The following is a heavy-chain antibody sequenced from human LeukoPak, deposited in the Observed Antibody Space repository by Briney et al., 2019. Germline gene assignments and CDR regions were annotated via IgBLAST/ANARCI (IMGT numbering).Heavy chain of an antibody. CDR3: ARDVRQHDFWSGPLLYYMDV. V-gene: IGHV4-59*01. D-gene: IGHD3-3*01. J-gene: IGHJ6*03. CDR1: GGSISSYY. CDR2: IYYSGST. Sequence: SETLSLTCTVSGGSISSYYWSWIRQPPGKGLEWIGYIYYSGSTNYNPSLKSRVTISVDTSKNQFSLKLSSVTAADTAVYYCARDVRQHDFWSGPLLYYMDVWGKGTTVTVSS.